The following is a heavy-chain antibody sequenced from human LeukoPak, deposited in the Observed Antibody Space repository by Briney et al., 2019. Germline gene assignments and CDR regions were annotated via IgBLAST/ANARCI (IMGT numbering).Heavy chain of an antibody. CDR3: ARRWGAASRWPNYYFDY. J-gene: IGHJ4*02. D-gene: IGHD5-24*01. V-gene: IGHV3-21*01. Sequence: PGGSLRLSCAASGFTFSSYSMNWVRQAPGKGLEWVSSISSSSSYIYYADSVKGRFTISRDNAKNSLYLQMNSLRAEDTAVYYCARRWGAASRWPNYYFDYWGQGTLVTVSS. CDR1: GFTFSSYS. CDR2: ISSSSSYI.